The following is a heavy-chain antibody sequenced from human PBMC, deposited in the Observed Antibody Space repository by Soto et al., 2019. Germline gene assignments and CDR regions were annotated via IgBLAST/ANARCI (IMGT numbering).Heavy chain of an antibody. D-gene: IGHD6-19*01. V-gene: IGHV1-24*01. CDR3: ATAGEAVAGSFDY. CDR2: FDPEDGET. J-gene: IGHJ4*02. CDR1: GYTLTELS. Sequence: GASVKVSCKVSGYTLTELSMHWVRQAPGKGLEWMGGFDPEDGETIYAQKFQGRVTMTEDTSTDTAYMELSSLRTEDTAVYYCATAGEAVAGSFDYWGQGTLVTVSS.